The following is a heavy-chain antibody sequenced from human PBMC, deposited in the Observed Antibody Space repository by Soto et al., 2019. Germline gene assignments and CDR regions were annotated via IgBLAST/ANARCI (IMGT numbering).Heavy chain of an antibody. CDR2: ISGSGGST. Sequence: GGSLRLSCAASGFTFSSYAMSWVRQAPGKGLEWVSAISGSGGSTYYADSVKGRFTISRDNSKNTLYLQMNSLRAEDTAVYYCAKDTLITTNYWYCDLWGRGTLVTVSS. V-gene: IGHV3-23*01. CDR3: AKDTLITTNYWYCDL. CDR1: GFTFSSYA. J-gene: IGHJ2*01. D-gene: IGHD3-22*01.